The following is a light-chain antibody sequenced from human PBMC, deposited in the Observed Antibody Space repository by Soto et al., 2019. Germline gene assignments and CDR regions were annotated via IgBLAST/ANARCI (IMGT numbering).Light chain of an antibody. V-gene: IGKV3-15*01. J-gene: IGKJ2*01. CDR2: DTS. Sequence: DIVMTQSPATLSVSPGERATLSCRASQGFNNNLAWFQQKSGQAPRLLIYDTSTRATGIPARFSGSESGTEFTLTISRLQSEDFAVYYCQQYNNWPYTFGQGTKLEIK. CDR1: QGFNNN. CDR3: QQYNNWPYT.